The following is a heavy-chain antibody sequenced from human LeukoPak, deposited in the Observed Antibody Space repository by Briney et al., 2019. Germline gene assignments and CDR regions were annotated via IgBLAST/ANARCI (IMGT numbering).Heavy chain of an antibody. Sequence: PSETLSLTCTVSGYSISNGYYWGWIRQPPGTGLEWIGSIYPSGSTFYNPSLKSRVTISVDTSKNQFSLKLSSVTAADTAVYYCASMIRRARIDYWGQGTLVTVSS. V-gene: IGHV4-38-2*02. CDR1: GYSISNGYY. D-gene: IGHD3-22*01. CDR2: IYPSGST. CDR3: ASMIRRARIDY. J-gene: IGHJ4*02.